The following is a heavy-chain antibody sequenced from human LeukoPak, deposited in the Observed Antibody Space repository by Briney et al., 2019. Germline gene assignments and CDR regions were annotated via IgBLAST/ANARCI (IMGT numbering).Heavy chain of an antibody. CDR1: GGTFSSYA. CDR2: IIPIFGIA. CDR3: ARTGYCSSTSCYVHYYYYYGMDV. V-gene: IGHV1-69*04. Sequence: SVKVSCKASGGTFSSYAISWVRQAPGQGLEWMGRIIPIFGIANYAQKFQGRVTITADKSTSTAYMELRSLRSDDTAVYYCARTGYCSSTSCYVHYYYYYGMDVWGKGTTVTVSS. J-gene: IGHJ6*04. D-gene: IGHD2-2*01.